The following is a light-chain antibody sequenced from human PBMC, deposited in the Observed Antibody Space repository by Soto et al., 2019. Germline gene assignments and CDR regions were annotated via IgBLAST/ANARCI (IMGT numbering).Light chain of an antibody. CDR1: SSDVGGYNY. J-gene: IGLJ1*01. V-gene: IGLV2-8*01. Sequence: QSVLTQPPSASGSPGQSVTIYCTGTSSDVGGYNYVSWYQRHPGKAPKLVIYEVTKRPSGVPDRFSGSKSGNTASLTVSGLQAEDEADYYCSSFTGASTIFGTGTKVTVL. CDR2: EVT. CDR3: SSFTGASTI.